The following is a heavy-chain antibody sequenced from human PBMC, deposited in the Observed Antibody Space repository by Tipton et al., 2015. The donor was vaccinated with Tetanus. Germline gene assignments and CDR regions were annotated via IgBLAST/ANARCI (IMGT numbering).Heavy chain of an antibody. CDR3: ASGSTLDF. CDR1: GFMFGNYR. V-gene: IGHV3-69-1*02. CDR2: ITTNSYI. D-gene: IGHD6-25*01. J-gene: IGHJ4*02. Sequence: SLRLSCAVSGFMFGNYRMNWVHQAPGKGLEWVASITTNSYIYYADSVKGRFTISRDNTKNSLFLQMNSLRAGDTAVYYCASGSTLDFWGQGTLVTVSS.